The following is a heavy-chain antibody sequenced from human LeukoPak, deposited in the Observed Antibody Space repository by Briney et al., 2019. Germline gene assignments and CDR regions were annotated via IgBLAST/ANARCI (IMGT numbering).Heavy chain of an antibody. Sequence: GGSLRLSCAASGFTFSSYWMNWVRQAPGKGLEWVAVISYDGGKKYYADSVKGRFTISRDNSKNTLYLQMNSLRAEDTAVYYCAKDPTKAGVLYYFDYWGQGTLVTVSS. D-gene: IGHD6-13*01. CDR2: ISYDGGKK. J-gene: IGHJ4*02. CDR1: GFTFSSYW. CDR3: AKDPTKAGVLYYFDY. V-gene: IGHV3-30*18.